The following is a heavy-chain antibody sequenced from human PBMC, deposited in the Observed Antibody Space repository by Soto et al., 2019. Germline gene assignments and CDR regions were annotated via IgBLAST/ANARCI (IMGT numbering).Heavy chain of an antibody. V-gene: IGHV1-18*01. Sequence: ASVRVSCKASGYNFTTYAIYWVRQAPGQGLEWLGWISGYSGNTKYGEKFQDTVTMTTDTSTTTAYMELKSLISDDTAVYYCAVAGSGTLDIWGQGTMVTVSS. CDR1: GYNFTTYA. CDR3: AVAGSGTLDI. J-gene: IGHJ3*02. CDR2: ISGYSGNT. D-gene: IGHD1-1*01.